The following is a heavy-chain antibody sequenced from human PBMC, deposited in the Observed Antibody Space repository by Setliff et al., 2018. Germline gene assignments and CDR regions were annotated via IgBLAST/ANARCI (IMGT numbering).Heavy chain of an antibody. J-gene: IGHJ4*02. Sequence: TLSLTCAVYGGSFSGYYWSWIRQPPGKGLEWIGEINYSGSTNYDPSLKSRVTISVDTSKNQFSLKLSSVTAADTAVYYCASRDYDSSGYYGGSDYWGQGTLVTVS. CDR2: INYSGST. CDR1: GGSFSGYY. CDR3: ASRDYDSSGYYGGSDY. V-gene: IGHV4-34*01. D-gene: IGHD3-22*01.